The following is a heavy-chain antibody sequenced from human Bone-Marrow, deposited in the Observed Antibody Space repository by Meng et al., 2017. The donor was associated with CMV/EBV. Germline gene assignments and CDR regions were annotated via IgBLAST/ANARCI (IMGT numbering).Heavy chain of an antibody. CDR2: VNGDGSST. D-gene: IGHD6-19*01. Sequence: GESLKISCAASGFTFSSYWIHWVRQAPGKGLVWVSRVNGDGSSTSYADSVKGRFTISRDNAKNSLFLQMNSLRVEDTAVYYCAKVASSGWYDYYFDYWGQGTLVTVSS. J-gene: IGHJ4*02. CDR3: AKVASSGWYDYYFDY. V-gene: IGHV3-74*01. CDR1: GFTFSSYW.